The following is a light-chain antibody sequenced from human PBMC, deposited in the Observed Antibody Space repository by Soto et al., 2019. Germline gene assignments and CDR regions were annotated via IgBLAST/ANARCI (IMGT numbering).Light chain of an antibody. Sequence: EIVMTPSPSTLSVSPGARATLSCRASQSISSSKLAWYQQNPGQAPRLLIYGASSRATGIPDRFSGSGSVTDFTLTISRLEPEDFAVYYCQQYGNSPWTFGQGTKV. J-gene: IGKJ1*01. V-gene: IGKV3-20*01. CDR2: GAS. CDR3: QQYGNSPWT. CDR1: QSISSSK.